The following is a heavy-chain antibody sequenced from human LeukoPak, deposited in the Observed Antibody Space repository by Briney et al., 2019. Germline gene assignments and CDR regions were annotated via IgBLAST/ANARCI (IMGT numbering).Heavy chain of an antibody. D-gene: IGHD6-19*01. CDR2: LSATGDLS. Sequence: GGSLRLSCAASGFTFSNYAMYWVRQVPGKGLEWVSGLSATGDLSYYADSVKGRFTVSRDNSKNTFYMDMSSLRAEDTAVYYCARAPRSGWSIDYWGQGTLVTVSS. J-gene: IGHJ4*02. CDR1: GFTFSNYA. CDR3: ARAPRSGWSIDY. V-gene: IGHV3-23*01.